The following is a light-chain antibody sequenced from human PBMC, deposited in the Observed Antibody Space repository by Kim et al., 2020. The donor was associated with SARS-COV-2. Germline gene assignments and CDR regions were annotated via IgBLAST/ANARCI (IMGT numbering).Light chain of an antibody. Sequence: PGDGATLSCRASQSVTRNNLAWYQQRPGQAPRLLIYAASRRAAGIPDRFSGGGSGADFTLTISRLEPEDFAVYYCQQYGGSPSLTFGQGTRLEIK. V-gene: IGKV3-20*01. CDR1: QSVTRNN. CDR3: QQYGGSPSLT. J-gene: IGKJ5*01. CDR2: AAS.